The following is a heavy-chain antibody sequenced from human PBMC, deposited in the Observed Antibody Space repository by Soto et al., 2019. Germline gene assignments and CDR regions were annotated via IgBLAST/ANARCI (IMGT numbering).Heavy chain of an antibody. CDR2: IYYSGST. CDR3: ARESANCSCCSCWETVGP. J-gene: IGHJ5*02. D-gene: IGHD2-15*01. Sequence: QVQLQESGPGLVKPSQTLSLTCTVSGGSISSGGYYWSGIRQHPGKGLEWIGYIYYSGSTYYNPSLKSPVTISVDTSKNRFSLKQSSVTAADTAVYYCARESANCSCCSCWETVGPWGQGTLVTVSS. CDR1: GGSISSGGYY. V-gene: IGHV4-31*01.